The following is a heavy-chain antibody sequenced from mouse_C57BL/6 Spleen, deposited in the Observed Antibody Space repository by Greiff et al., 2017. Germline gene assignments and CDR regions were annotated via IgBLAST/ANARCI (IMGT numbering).Heavy chain of an antibody. Sequence: VHVKQSVAELVRPGASVKLSCTASGFNIKNTYMHWVKQRPEQGLEWIGRIDPANGNTKYAPKFQGKATITADTSSNTAYLQLSSLTSEDTAIYYCARTAQATYYYAMDYWGQGTSVTVSS. J-gene: IGHJ4*01. CDR1: GFNIKNTY. V-gene: IGHV14-3*01. CDR2: IDPANGNT. D-gene: IGHD3-2*02. CDR3: ARTAQATYYYAMDY.